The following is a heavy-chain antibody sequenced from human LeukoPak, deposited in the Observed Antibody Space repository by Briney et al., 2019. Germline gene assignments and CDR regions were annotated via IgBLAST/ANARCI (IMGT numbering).Heavy chain of an antibody. CDR2: NYPGDSDT. J-gene: IGHJ3*01. D-gene: IGHD3-22*01. Sequence: GTSLKISCKCSGYKFNAYWIAWVRQMPGKVLELMEGNYPGDSDTSYSPSVQSQVTISGDKSVSISYLQWSSLKASDPAMYYCARPNITSYYDSRGYDAFDVWGQGTMVIVSS. CDR1: GYKFNAYW. CDR3: ARPNITSYYDSRGYDAFDV. V-gene: IGHV5-51*01.